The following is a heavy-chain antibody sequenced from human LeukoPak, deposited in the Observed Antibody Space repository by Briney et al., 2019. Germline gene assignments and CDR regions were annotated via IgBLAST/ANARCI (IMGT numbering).Heavy chain of an antibody. CDR2: IYYTGNT. CDR3: ARDRLQLQS. Sequence: GSLGFSCAASGFPFSSYNMNWFRQPPGKELEWLGYIYYTGNTNYNPSLQSRVTISVDTSKNQFSLKLSSVTAADTAVYYCARDRLQLQSWGQGTLVTVSS. CDR1: GFPFSSYN. D-gene: IGHD5-24*01. V-gene: IGHV4-59*13. J-gene: IGHJ5*02.